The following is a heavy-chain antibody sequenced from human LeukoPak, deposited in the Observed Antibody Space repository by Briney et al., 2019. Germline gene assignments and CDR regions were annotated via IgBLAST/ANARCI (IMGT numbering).Heavy chain of an antibody. D-gene: IGHD3-16*01. V-gene: IGHV3-30*18. CDR2: ISYDGSNQ. J-gene: IGHJ4*02. CDR3: AKVRVDAYVSPNDY. CDR1: RFNSSSYG. Sequence: GGSLRLSCAASRFNSSSYGMHWVRQAPGMGLEWVAIISYDGSNQYYADSVKGRFTISRDNSRNTLYLQMNSLRPEDTALYYCAKVRVDAYVSPNDYWGQGTLVTVSS.